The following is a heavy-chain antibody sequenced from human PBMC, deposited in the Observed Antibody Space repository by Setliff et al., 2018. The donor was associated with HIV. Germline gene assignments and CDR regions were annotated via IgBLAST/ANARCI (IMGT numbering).Heavy chain of an antibody. Sequence: PSETLSLTCTVSGGSITDSRYYWGWIRQPPGKGLEWIGHIYTRGSTNYNPSLKSRVTISVDTSEKQFSLKLSSVTAADTAVYYCARNTFGSDSERLDSWGQGTLVTVSS. D-gene: IGHD3-3*01. CDR3: ARNTFGSDSERLDS. V-gene: IGHV4-61*05. J-gene: IGHJ4*02. CDR1: GGSITDSRYY. CDR2: IYTRGST.